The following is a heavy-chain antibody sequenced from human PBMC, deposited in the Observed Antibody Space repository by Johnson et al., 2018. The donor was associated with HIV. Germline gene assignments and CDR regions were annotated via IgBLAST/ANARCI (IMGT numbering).Heavy chain of an antibody. CDR1: GFTFDDYG. Sequence: MQLVESGGGVVQPGRSLRLSCAASGFTFDDYGMSWVRQAPGKGLEWVSGINWNGGSTGYADSVKGRFTISRDNSKNTLYLQMNSLRAEDTAVYYCAKDLSSQLLWFIRDGFDVWGQGTMVTVSS. D-gene: IGHD3-10*01. J-gene: IGHJ3*01. CDR2: INWNGGST. CDR3: AKDLSSQLLWFIRDGFDV. V-gene: IGHV3-20*04.